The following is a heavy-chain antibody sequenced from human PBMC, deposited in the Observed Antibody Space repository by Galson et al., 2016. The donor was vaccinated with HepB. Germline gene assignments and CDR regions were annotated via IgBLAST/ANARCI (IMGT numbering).Heavy chain of an antibody. CDR2: ISPNGDDV. Sequence: SVKVSCKASGYNFAGHYMHWVRQAPGQGLEWMGRISPNGDDVKYVQKFRGRVTITRETSIDTAYMELTRLTSDDTAVYFCVRARSSDCYFDYWGQGTLVTVSS. D-gene: IGHD2-21*01. J-gene: IGHJ4*02. V-gene: IGHV1-2*06. CDR1: GYNFAGHY. CDR3: VRARSSDCYFDY.